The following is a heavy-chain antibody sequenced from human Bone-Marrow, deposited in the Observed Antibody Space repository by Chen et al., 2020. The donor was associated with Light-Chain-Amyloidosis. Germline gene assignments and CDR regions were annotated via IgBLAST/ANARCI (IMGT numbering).Heavy chain of an antibody. CDR3: ARRRDGYNLDY. CDR1: GYTFPNYW. CDR2: ICPDDSDA. V-gene: IGHV5-51*01. J-gene: IGHJ4*02. Sequence: EVQLEQSGPEVKKPGESLKISCKGSGYTFPNYWIGWVRQMPGKGLEWMRVICPDDSDARYSPSFEGQVTISADKSITTASLQWRSLKASDTAMYYCARRRDGYNLDYWGQGTLVTVSS. D-gene: IGHD5-12*01.